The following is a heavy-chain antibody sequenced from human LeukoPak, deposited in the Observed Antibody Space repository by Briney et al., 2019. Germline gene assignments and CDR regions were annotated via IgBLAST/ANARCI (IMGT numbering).Heavy chain of an antibody. V-gene: IGHV3-30*02. Sequence: GGSLRLSCAASGFTFSSYGMHWVRQAPGKGLEWVAFIRYDRSNKYYADSVKGRFTISRDNSKNTLYLQMNSLRAEDTAVYYCAKAKITMVRGVIDPPDYWGQGTLGTVSS. CDR1: GFTFSSYG. D-gene: IGHD3-10*01. CDR3: AKAKITMVRGVIDPPDY. CDR2: IRYDRSNK. J-gene: IGHJ4*02.